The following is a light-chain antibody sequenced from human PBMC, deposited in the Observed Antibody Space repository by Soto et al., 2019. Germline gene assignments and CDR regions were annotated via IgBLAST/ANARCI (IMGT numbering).Light chain of an antibody. CDR2: GAS. J-gene: IGKJ1*01. Sequence: EIVLTQSPGTLSLSPGERATLSCRASQSVSSSFLAWYQQKPGQAPRGLIYGASLRATGIPDRFSGSGSGTDFTLTISRLEPEDFAVYYCQQYGSSPRTFGQGTKVEIK. CDR3: QQYGSSPRT. CDR1: QSVSSSF. V-gene: IGKV3-20*01.